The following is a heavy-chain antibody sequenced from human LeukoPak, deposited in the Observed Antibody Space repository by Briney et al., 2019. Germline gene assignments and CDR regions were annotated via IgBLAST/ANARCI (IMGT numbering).Heavy chain of an antibody. CDR1: GGSFSGYY. CDR2: INHSGST. D-gene: IGHD5-18*01. Sequence: PSETLSLTCAVYGGSFSGYYWSWIRQPPGKGLEWIGEINHSGSTNYNPSLKSRVTISVGTSKNQFSLKLSSVTAADTAVYYCASSGYIYGCWGQGTLVTVSS. J-gene: IGHJ4*02. V-gene: IGHV4-34*01. CDR3: ASSGYIYGC.